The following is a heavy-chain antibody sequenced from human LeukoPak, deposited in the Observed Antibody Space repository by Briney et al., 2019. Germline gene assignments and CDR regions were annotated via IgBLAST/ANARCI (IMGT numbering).Heavy chain of an antibody. CDR3: ARELGYCSSTGCYYYYYYYMDV. V-gene: IGHV3-11*04. CDR2: IRSSGSTI. CDR1: GFTLSDYY. J-gene: IGHJ6*03. Sequence: GGSLRLSCAASGFTLSDYYMSWIRQAPGKGLEWVSYIRSSGSTIYYADSVKGRFTISRDNAKNSLYLQMNSLRAEDTAVYYCARELGYCSSTGCYYYYYYYMDVWGKGTTVTVSS. D-gene: IGHD2-2*01.